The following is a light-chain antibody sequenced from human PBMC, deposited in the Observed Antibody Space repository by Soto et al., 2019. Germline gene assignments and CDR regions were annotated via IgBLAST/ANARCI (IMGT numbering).Light chain of an antibody. CDR1: QSITNS. CDR3: QQYNNWPPYT. Sequence: EIEVTQSPATLSVTPGERVTLSCRASQSITNSLAWYQQRPGQAPRLLIYGASNRATGIPARFSGSVSGTEVTLTISSLQSEDFAVYYCQQYNNWPPYTFGQGTKVDIK. V-gene: IGKV3D-15*01. CDR2: GAS. J-gene: IGKJ2*01.